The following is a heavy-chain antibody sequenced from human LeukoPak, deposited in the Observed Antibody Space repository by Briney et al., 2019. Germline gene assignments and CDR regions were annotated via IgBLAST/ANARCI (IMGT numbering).Heavy chain of an antibody. CDR2: IRDDGSSV. V-gene: IGHV3-30*02. D-gene: IGHD2-15*01. J-gene: IGHJ4*02. CDR3: ATSARTYLGSSLDY. Sequence: PGGSLRLSCAVSGLTFSIYGMHWVRQAPGKGLEWETFIRDDGSSVHYADSVKGRFTVSRDHSKNTLYLQMNSLRAEDTALYYCATSARTYLGSSLDYWGQGTLVTVSS. CDR1: GLTFSIYG.